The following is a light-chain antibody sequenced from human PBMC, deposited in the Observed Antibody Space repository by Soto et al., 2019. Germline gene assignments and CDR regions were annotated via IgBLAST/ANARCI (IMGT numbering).Light chain of an antibody. V-gene: IGKV1-27*01. Sequence: DIQMTQSPTSLSASVGDRVTITCRASQDIRNFVAWYQQKPGKAPKLLIYATSTLQSGVPSRFSGSGSGTDFTLTINSLQPDDVATYSCQQYSSVPVFGAGTKVEIK. CDR1: QDIRNF. CDR3: QQYSSVPV. J-gene: IGKJ3*01. CDR2: ATS.